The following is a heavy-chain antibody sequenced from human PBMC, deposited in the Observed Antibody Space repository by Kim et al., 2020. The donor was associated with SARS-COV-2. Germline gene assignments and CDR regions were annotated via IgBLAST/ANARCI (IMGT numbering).Heavy chain of an antibody. V-gene: IGHV3-74*01. CDR1: GFTFSSYW. CDR2: INSDGSST. CDR3: ARDSRGSGIAAAGPYWYFDL. D-gene: IGHD6-13*01. Sequence: GGSLRLSCAASGFTFSSYWMHWVRQAPGKGLVWVSRINSDGSSTSYADSVKGRFTISRDNAKNTLYLQMNSLRAEDTAVYYCARDSRGSGIAAAGPYWYFDLWGRGTLVTVSS. J-gene: IGHJ2*01.